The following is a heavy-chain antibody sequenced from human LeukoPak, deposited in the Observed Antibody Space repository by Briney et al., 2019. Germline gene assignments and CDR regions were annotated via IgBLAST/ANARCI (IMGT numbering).Heavy chain of an antibody. J-gene: IGHJ4*02. CDR2: IYTSGST. D-gene: IGHD3-16*01. CDR3: ARGGYDYVTS. V-gene: IGHV4-61*02. Sequence: SETLSLTCTVSGGSISSGSYYWSWIRQPAGKGLEWIGRIYTSGSTNYNPSLKSRVTISVDTSKNQFSLKLSSVTAADTAVYYCARGGYDYVTSWGQGTLVTVSS. CDR1: GGSISSGSYY.